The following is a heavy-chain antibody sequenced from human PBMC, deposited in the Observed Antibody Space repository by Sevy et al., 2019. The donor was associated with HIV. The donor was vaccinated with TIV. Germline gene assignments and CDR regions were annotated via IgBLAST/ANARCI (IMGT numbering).Heavy chain of an antibody. CDR2: INRSGSSI. D-gene: IGHD2-8*01. J-gene: IGHJ5*02. CDR1: GFTFSSYD. Sequence: GGSLRLSCTASGFTFSSYDMNWVRQAPGKGREWVSMINRSGSSIYYANSVKGRFTISRDNAKNSLNLQMNSLRAEDTAVYYCTRSGGAFDNGFDPWGQGTLVTVSS. V-gene: IGHV3-48*03. CDR3: TRSGGAFDNGFDP.